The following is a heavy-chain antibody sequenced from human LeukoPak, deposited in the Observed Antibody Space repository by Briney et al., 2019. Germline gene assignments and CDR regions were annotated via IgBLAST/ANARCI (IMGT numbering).Heavy chain of an antibody. CDR2: INPSGGST. J-gene: IGHJ4*02. CDR3: NLAVAGTKRVDY. CDR1: GYTFTSYY. V-gene: IGHV1-46*01. Sequence: ASVKVSCKASGYTFTSYYMHWVRQAPGQGLEWMGIINPSGGSTSYAQKFQGRVTMTRDTSTSTVYMELSSLRSEDTAVYYCNLAVAGTKRVDYWGQGTLVTVSS. D-gene: IGHD6-19*01.